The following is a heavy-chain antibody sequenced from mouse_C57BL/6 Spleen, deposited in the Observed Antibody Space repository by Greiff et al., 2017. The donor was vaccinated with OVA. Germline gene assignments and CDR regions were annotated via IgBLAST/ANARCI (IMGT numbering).Heavy chain of an antibody. V-gene: IGHV1-42*01. CDR2: INPSTGGT. D-gene: IGHD1-1*01. J-gene: IGHJ1*03. Sequence: EVQGVESGPELVKPGASVKISCKASGYSFTGYYMNWVKQSPEKSLEWIGEINPSTGGTTYNQKFKAKATLTVDKSSSTAYMQLKSLTSEDSAVYYGARKNYYGSSTGYFEVWGTGTTVTVSS. CDR1: GYSFTGYY. CDR3: ARKNYYGSSTGYFEV.